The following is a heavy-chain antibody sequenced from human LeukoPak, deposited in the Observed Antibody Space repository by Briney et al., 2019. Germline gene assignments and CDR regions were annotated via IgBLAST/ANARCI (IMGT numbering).Heavy chain of an antibody. Sequence: GGSLRLSCAASGFTFSSYWMHWVRQAPGKGLVWVSRINSDGSSTSYADSVKGRFTISRDNSKNTLYLQMNSLRAEDTAVYYCAKDLTGWLRLKGFDYWGQGTLVTVSS. CDR2: INSDGSST. CDR3: AKDLTGWLRLKGFDY. V-gene: IGHV3-74*01. CDR1: GFTFSSYW. J-gene: IGHJ4*02. D-gene: IGHD5-12*01.